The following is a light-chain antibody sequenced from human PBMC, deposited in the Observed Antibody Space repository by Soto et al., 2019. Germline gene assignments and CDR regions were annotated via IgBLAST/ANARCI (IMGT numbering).Light chain of an antibody. V-gene: IGKV3-15*01. CDR1: QSVSSN. CDR3: QQDRT. J-gene: IGKJ1*01. CDR2: GAS. Sequence: EIVMTQSPATLSVSPGERATLSCRASQSVSSNLAWYQQTPGQAPRLLIYGASTRATGIPARFSGRGSGTEFSRTISNLQSEYFAVYYCQQDRTFGQGTKVEI.